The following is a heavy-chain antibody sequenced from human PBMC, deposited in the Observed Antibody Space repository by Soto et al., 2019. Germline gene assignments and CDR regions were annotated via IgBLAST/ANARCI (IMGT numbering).Heavy chain of an antibody. CDR1: GFTFSSYW. D-gene: IGHD6-19*01. Sequence: EVQLVESGGGLVQPGGSLRLSCAASGFTFSSYWMSWVRQAPGKGLEWVANIKQDGSEKYYVDSVKGRFTISRDNAKNSLYLQMNSLRAEDTAVYYCARDHNPVAWLVGVYYYGMDVWGQGTTVTVSS. CDR2: IKQDGSEK. J-gene: IGHJ6*02. CDR3: ARDHNPVAWLVGVYYYGMDV. V-gene: IGHV3-7*01.